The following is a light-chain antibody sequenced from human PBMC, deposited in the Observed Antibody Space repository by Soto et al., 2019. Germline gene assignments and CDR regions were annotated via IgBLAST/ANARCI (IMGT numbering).Light chain of an antibody. Sequence: EIVLTQSPGTLSLSPGERATLSCRASQTVSSSYLDWYQQKPGQAPRLLIYGASSRATGIPDRFSGSGSGTEFTLTISRREPEDVAVFYCQQYGGSLTWTFGQGTKVEIK. CDR1: QTVSSSY. V-gene: IGKV3-20*01. CDR2: GAS. CDR3: QQYGGSLTWT. J-gene: IGKJ1*01.